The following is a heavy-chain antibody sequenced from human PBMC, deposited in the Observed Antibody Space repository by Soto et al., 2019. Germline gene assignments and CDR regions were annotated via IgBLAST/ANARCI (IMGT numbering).Heavy chain of an antibody. D-gene: IGHD3-10*01. CDR1: GFTFSSYS. CDR3: AVGALCGSGSFFY. J-gene: IGHJ4*02. Sequence: EVQLVESGGGLVKPGGSLRLSCAASGFTFSSYSMNWVRQAPGKGLEWVSSISSSSSYIYYADSVKGRFTISRDNAKNSLYLQMNSLRAEDTAVYYCAVGALCGSGSFFYWGQGTLVTVSS. V-gene: IGHV3-21*01. CDR2: ISSSSSYI.